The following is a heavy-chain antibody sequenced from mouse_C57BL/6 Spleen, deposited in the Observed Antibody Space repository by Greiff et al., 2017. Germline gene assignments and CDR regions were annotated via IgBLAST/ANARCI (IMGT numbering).Heavy chain of an antibody. V-gene: IGHV1-69*01. Sequence: QVQLQQPGAELVMPGASVKLSCKASGYTFTSYWMHWVKQRPGQGLEWIGEIDPSDSYTNYNQKFKGKSTLTVDKSSSTAYMQLSSLTSEDSAVYYCARLNDVYYGYWGQGTTLTVSS. CDR2: IDPSDSYT. D-gene: IGHD2-3*01. CDR1: GYTFTSYW. CDR3: ARLNDVYYGY. J-gene: IGHJ2*01.